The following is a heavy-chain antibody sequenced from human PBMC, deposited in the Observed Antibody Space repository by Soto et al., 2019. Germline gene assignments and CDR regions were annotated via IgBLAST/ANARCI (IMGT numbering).Heavy chain of an antibody. Sequence: GGSLRVSCAASGFTFSSYGMHWVRQAPGKGLEWVAVISYDGSNKYYADSVKGRFTISRDNSKNTLYLQMNSLRAEDTAVYYCAKDVRYDPPMIDYWGQGTLVTVSS. V-gene: IGHV3-30*18. D-gene: IGHD2-2*01. J-gene: IGHJ4*02. CDR2: ISYDGSNK. CDR1: GFTFSSYG. CDR3: AKDVRYDPPMIDY.